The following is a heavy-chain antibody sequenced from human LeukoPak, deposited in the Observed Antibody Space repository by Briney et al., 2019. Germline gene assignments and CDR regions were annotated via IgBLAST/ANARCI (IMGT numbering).Heavy chain of an antibody. CDR3: ARGGYVWGSYRSYYFDY. D-gene: IGHD3-16*02. CDR1: GGSISSSSYY. J-gene: IGHJ4*02. Sequence: KPSETLSLTCTVSGGSISSSSYYWSWIRQPAGKGLEWIGRIYTRGSTNYNPSLKSRVTISVDTSKNQFSLKLSSVTAADTAVYYCARGGYVWGSYRSYYFDYWGQGTLVTVSS. CDR2: IYTRGST. V-gene: IGHV4-61*02.